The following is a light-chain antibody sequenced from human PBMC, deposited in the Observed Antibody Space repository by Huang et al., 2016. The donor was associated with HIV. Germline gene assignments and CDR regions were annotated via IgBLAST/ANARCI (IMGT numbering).Light chain of an antibody. Sequence: EIVLTQSPATLSLSPGERATLSCRASQSVGSFLAWYQQKPGQAPRLLLYDASYRATCSPARFSGSGSGTDFTLTISSLEPEDFAVYYCQQRTYSFTFGPGTKVD. CDR1: QSVGSF. CDR3: QQRTYSFT. CDR2: DAS. J-gene: IGKJ3*01. V-gene: IGKV3-11*01.